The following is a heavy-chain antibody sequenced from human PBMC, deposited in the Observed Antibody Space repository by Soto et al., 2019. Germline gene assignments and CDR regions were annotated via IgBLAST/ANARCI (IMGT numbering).Heavy chain of an antibody. J-gene: IGHJ6*02. V-gene: IGHV3-23*01. CDR1: GFTFSNYA. CDR3: APMGV. Sequence: PGGSLRLSCAASGFTFSNYAMSWVRQAPGKGLEWVSAISGVDNSTYYADSVKGRFTTSRDNSKNTLYLQMSSLRADDTAVYYCAPMGVWGQGTTVTVS. CDR2: ISGVDNST.